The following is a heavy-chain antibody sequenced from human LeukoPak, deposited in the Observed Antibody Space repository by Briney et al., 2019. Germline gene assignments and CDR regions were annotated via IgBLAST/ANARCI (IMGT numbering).Heavy chain of an antibody. CDR2: MYHSGST. D-gene: IGHD3-16*01. CDR3: AREHILGPVDN. V-gene: IGHV4-38-2*02. Sequence: PSETLSLTCTVSGDSITSHYYWGWIRQPPGKGLEWIGTMYHSGSTYYNPSLRSRVTLSVDTSWNHFSLKLSSATAADTAVYFCAREHILGPVDNWGQGTLVIVSS. J-gene: IGHJ4*02. CDR1: GDSITSHYY.